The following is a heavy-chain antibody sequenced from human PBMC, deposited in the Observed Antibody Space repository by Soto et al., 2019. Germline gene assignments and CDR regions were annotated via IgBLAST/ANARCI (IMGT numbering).Heavy chain of an antibody. D-gene: IGHD3-3*01. Sequence: PGGSLRLSCAASGFILSSYGMHWVRQAPGKGLEWVAVISYDGNNKYYTNSVKGRFTISRDNSKDTLYLQMNSLRGDDTAVYYCARDRTVFGVASPDYWGQGTLVTVSS. CDR1: GFILSSYG. V-gene: IGHV3-30*03. J-gene: IGHJ4*02. CDR2: ISYDGNNK. CDR3: ARDRTVFGVASPDY.